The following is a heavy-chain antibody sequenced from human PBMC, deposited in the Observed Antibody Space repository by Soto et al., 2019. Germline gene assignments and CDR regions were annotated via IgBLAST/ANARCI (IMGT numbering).Heavy chain of an antibody. CDR1: GGSVSSAGYC. CDR2: IYYSGST. V-gene: IGHV4-31*03. D-gene: IGHD2-15*01. Sequence: PSETLSLTCTVSGGSVSSAGYCWSWIRQHPGKGLEWIGYIYYSGSTHYNPSLKSRVTISVDTSKNQFSLNLSSVTAADTAVYYCARTPSDVLVVAAAIRDIRWFDPWGQGTLVTVSS. CDR3: ARTPSDVLVVAAAIRDIRWFDP. J-gene: IGHJ5*02.